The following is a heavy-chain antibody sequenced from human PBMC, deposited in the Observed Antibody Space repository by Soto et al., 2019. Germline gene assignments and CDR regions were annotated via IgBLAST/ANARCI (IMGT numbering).Heavy chain of an antibody. D-gene: IGHD2-2*01. CDR1: GYSFTSYA. Sequence: ASVKVSCKAPGYSFTSYAIYWVRQAPGQRLEWMGWINAGNGNTKYSQKLQGRVTFTGGTSASTAHMELSSLRSEDTAVYFCARGVENIVVVLDVFGYYGMDVWGQGTTVTVSS. J-gene: IGHJ6*02. CDR2: INAGNGNT. V-gene: IGHV1-3*01. CDR3: ARGVENIVVVLDVFGYYGMDV.